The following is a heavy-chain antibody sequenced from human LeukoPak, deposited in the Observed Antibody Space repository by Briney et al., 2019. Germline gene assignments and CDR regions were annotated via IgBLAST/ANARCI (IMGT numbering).Heavy chain of an antibody. D-gene: IGHD4-11*01. CDR1: GYTFTSYG. J-gene: IGHJ3*02. CDR2: ISAYNGDT. V-gene: IGHV1-18*01. Sequence: ASVKVSCKASGYTFTSYGISWVRQAPGQGLAWMGWISAYNGDTNYAQNLQGRVTMTTDASTSTAYMELRSLRSDDTAVYYRARDSHDSRNYADAFDIWGQGTMVTVSS. CDR3: ARDSHDSRNYADAFDI.